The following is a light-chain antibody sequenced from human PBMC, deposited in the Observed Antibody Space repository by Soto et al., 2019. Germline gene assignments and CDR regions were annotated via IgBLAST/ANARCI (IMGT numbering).Light chain of an antibody. CDR1: QDVSSSF. V-gene: IGKV3-20*01. Sequence: ETVLTQSPGTLSLSPGERATLSCRASQDVSSSFLAWYQHKPGQAPRLLIYGAFSRATGIPDRFSGSGSGTDFTLTISRLEPEDSAVYYCQQYGSPLTFGGGTKVEIK. CDR2: GAF. J-gene: IGKJ4*01. CDR3: QQYGSPLT.